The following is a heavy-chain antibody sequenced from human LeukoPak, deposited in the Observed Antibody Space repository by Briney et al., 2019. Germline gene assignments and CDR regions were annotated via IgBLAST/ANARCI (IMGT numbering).Heavy chain of an antibody. D-gene: IGHD4-4*01. J-gene: IGHJ1*01. CDR2: ISYDGSNK. CDR1: GFTFSSYG. Sequence: GGSLRLSCAASGFTFSSYGMHWVRQAPGKGLEWVAVISYDGSNKYYADSVKGRFTISRDNAKASVYLQMNSLRAEDTAVYYCASPGDYSHHCFQHWGQGTLVTVSS. V-gene: IGHV3-30*03. CDR3: ASPGDYSHHCFQH.